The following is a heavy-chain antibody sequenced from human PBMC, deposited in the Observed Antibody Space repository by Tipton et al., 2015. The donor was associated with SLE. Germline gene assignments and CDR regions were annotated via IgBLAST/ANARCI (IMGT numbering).Heavy chain of an antibody. CDR3: ARSSGNYFFAFDI. CDR2: IYYSGFT. J-gene: IGHJ3*02. D-gene: IGHD1-26*01. V-gene: IGHV4-31*03. CDR1: GGSIGSGAYY. Sequence: TLSLTCTVSGGSIGSGAYYWSWIRQRPGMGLEWIGFIYYSGFTTYNPSLKSRLSISVDTSKKQFSLKLSSVTAADTAVYYCARSSGNYFFAFDIWGQGTKVSVSS.